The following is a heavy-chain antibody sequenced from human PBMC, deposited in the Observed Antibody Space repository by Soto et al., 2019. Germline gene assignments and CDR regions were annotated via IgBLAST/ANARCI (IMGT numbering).Heavy chain of an antibody. CDR2: VNPSSGST. V-gene: IGHV1-46*01. Sequence: ASVKVSCKASGYSFTTYNIHWVRQAPGQGLEWMGVVNPSSGSTSYAQKFQGRVTMTRDTSTSTVYMELSSLRSEDAAVYFCAGWAPDAFHVWSQGTLVTVSS. J-gene: IGHJ3*01. CDR3: AGWAPDAFHV. CDR1: GYSFTTYN.